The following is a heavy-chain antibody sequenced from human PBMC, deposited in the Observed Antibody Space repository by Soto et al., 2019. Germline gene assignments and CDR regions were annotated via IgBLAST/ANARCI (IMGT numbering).Heavy chain of an antibody. CDR2: INHSGST. J-gene: IGHJ4*02. D-gene: IGHD2-2*01. CDR1: GGSFSGYY. Sequence: SETLSLTCAVYGGSFSGYYWSWIRQPPGKGLEWIGEINHSGSTNYNPSLKSRVTISVDTSKNQFSLKLSSVTAADTAVYYCATDPDGGYCNSIYCPIVIWGQGTLVPSPQ. CDR3: ATDPDGGYCNSIYCPIVI. V-gene: IGHV4-34*01.